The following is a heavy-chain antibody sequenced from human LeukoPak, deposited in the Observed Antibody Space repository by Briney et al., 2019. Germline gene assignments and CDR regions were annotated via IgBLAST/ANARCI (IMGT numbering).Heavy chain of an antibody. J-gene: IGHJ4*02. Sequence: GGSLRLSCAASAFTFSDYSMNWVRQAPGKGREWISYISGRSSTIYYADSVRGRFTISRDNAKNSMYLQMNSLRAEDTAVYYCARARLTSGSYFFDYWGQGTLVTVSS. V-gene: IGHV3-48*01. CDR3: ARARLTSGSYFFDY. D-gene: IGHD1-26*01. CDR1: AFTFSDYS. CDR2: ISGRSSTI.